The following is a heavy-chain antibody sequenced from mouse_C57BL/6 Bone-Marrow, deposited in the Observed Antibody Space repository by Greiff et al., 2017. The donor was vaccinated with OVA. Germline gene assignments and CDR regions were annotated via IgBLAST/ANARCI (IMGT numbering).Heavy chain of an antibody. CDR3: ARIYYYGSSPAWFAY. CDR1: GYTFTDYY. V-gene: IGHV1-19*01. Sequence: EVQGVESGPVLVKPGASVKMSCKASGYTFTDYYMNWVKQSHGKSLEWIGVINPYNGGTSYNQKFKGKATLTVDKSSSTAYMELNSLTSEDSAVYYCARIYYYGSSPAWFAYWGQGTLVTVSA. CDR2: INPYNGGT. J-gene: IGHJ3*01. D-gene: IGHD1-1*01.